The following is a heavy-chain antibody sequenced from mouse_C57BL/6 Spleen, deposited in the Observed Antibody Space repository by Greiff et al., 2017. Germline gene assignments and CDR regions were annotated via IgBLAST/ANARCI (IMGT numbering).Heavy chain of an antibody. V-gene: IGHV1-19*01. CDR2: INPYNGGT. D-gene: IGHD1-1*01. CDR1: GYTFTDYY. CDR3: ARSNYCGSSPPGFAY. Sequence: EVQLQQSGPVLVKPGASVKMSCKASGYTFTDYYMNWVKQSHGKSLEWIGVINPYNGGTSYNQKFKGKATLTVDKSSSTAYMELNSLTSEDSAVYYCARSNYCGSSPPGFAYWGQGTLVTVSA. J-gene: IGHJ3*01.